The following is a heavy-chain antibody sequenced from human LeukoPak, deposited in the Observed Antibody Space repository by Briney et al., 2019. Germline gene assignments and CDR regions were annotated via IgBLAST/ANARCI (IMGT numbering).Heavy chain of an antibody. CDR2: ISGSGGST. CDR1: GFTFSTYD. D-gene: IGHD5-18*01. Sequence: PGGSLRLSCAASGFTFSTYDMSWVRQAPGKGLKWVSSISGSGGSTYYADSVKGRFTISRDNSKNTLYLQMNSLRAEDTAVYYCALTGEYSYGYYDYWGQGTLVTVSS. CDR3: ALTGEYSYGYYDY. J-gene: IGHJ4*02. V-gene: IGHV3-23*01.